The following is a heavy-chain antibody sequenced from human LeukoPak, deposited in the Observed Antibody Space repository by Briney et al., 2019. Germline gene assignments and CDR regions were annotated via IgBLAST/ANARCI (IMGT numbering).Heavy chain of an antibody. V-gene: IGHV3-23*01. J-gene: IGHJ3*02. CDR2: ISGSGGST. D-gene: IGHD1-26*01. Sequence: ESGGSLRLSCAASGFTFSSYAMSWVRQAPGKGLEWVSAISGSGGSTYYADSVKGRFTISRDNSKNTLYLQMNSLGAEDTAVYYCAKSIPLVGAAGDAFGIWGQGTMVTVSS. CDR3: AKSIPLVGAAGDAFGI. CDR1: GFTFSSYA.